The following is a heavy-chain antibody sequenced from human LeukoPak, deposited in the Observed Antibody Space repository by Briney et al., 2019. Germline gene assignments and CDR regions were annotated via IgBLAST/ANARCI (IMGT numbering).Heavy chain of an antibody. CDR3: ARGGPGITMVRGWTSYFDY. CDR2: ISSGSGSI. Sequence: GGSLRLSCAASGFTFSNYWMSWVRQAPGKGLEWVSHISSGSGSISYADSVKGRFTISRNNSKNTLYLQMNSLRAEDTAVYYCARGGPGITMVRGWTSYFDYWGQGTLLTVSS. CDR1: GFTFSNYW. D-gene: IGHD3-10*01. V-gene: IGHV3-48*01. J-gene: IGHJ4*02.